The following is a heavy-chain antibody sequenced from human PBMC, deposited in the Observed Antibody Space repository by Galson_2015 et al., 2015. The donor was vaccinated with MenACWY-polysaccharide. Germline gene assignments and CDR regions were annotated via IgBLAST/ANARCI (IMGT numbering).Heavy chain of an antibody. CDR1: GGFISSGGHY. D-gene: IGHD4-11*01. V-gene: IGHV4-31*03. Sequence: TLSLTCTVSGGFISSGGHYWTWIRQHPEKGLEWIAYIRGSGNSNYNPSLKSRVIISADTSKNQFSLSLSSVTAADTAMYYCARDNNNYEDYWGQGTLVTVSS. CDR2: IRGSGNS. J-gene: IGHJ4*02. CDR3: ARDNNNYEDY.